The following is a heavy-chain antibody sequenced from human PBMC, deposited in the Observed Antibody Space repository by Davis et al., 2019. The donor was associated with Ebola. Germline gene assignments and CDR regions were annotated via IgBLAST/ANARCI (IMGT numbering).Heavy chain of an antibody. CDR2: IYHRGST. CDR3: ARDISS. CDR1: GGSINSYY. Sequence: PSETLSLTCTVSGGSINSYYWSWIRQPPGKGLEWIGYIYHRGSTSYNPSLKSRATISLDTSKNHFSLKLTSVTPADTAVYYCARDISSWGQGTLVTVSS. J-gene: IGHJ5*02. D-gene: IGHD3-3*02. V-gene: IGHV4-59*01.